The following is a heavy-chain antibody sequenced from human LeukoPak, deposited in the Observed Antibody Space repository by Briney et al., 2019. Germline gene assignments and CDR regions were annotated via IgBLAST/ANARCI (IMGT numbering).Heavy chain of an antibody. CDR2: IYYSGST. CDR3: ARHKWGQQLVSSFDY. V-gene: IGHV4-38-2*02. J-gene: IGHJ4*02. CDR1: GYSISSGYY. D-gene: IGHD6-13*01. Sequence: SETLSLTCTVSGYSISSGYYWGWIRQPPGKGLEWIGSIYYSGSTYYNPSLKSRVTISVDTSKNQFSLKLSSVTAADAAVYYCARHKWGQQLVSSFDYWGQGTLVTVSS.